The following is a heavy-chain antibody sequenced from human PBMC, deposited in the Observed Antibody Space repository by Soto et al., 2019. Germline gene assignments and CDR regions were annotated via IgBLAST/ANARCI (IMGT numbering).Heavy chain of an antibody. V-gene: IGHV1-2*02. Sequence: ASVKVSCKASGYTFTGYYMHWVRQAPGQGLEWMGWINPNSGGTNYAQKFQGRVTMTRDTSISTAYMELSRLRSDDTAVYYCARTGLYDSSGYDQWSQGTLVTV. D-gene: IGHD3-22*01. CDR2: INPNSGGT. CDR3: ARTGLYDSSGYDQ. CDR1: GYTFTGYY. J-gene: IGHJ4*02.